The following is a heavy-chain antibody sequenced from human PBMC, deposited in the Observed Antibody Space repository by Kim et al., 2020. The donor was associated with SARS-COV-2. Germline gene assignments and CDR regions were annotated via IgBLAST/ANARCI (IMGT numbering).Heavy chain of an antibody. CDR2: IYYSGNT. CDR1: GGSISSGGYY. V-gene: IGHV4-31*03. J-gene: IGHJ4*02. Sequence: SETLSLTCTVSGGSISSGGYYWSWIRQHPGKGLEWIGYIYYSGNTYYNPSLKSRLSISVDTSQNQVSLKLNSVTAADTAVYYCARTEGDQWGFDSWGQGSLVTVSS. D-gene: IGHD1-26*01. CDR3: ARTEGDQWGFDS.